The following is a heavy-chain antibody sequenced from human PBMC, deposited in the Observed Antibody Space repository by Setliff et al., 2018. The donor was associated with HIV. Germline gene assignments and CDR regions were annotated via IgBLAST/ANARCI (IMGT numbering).Heavy chain of an antibody. D-gene: IGHD1-26*01. CDR1: GYTLTKLS. J-gene: IGHJ4*02. CDR2: FDPELGET. CDR3: AIDNRGGVGAPYYFDY. Sequence: ASVKVSCKVSGYTLTKLSMHWVRQAPGKGLEWMGGFDPELGETFFAQRFQGRITMTGDTSADTAYMELRSLRSDDTATCYCAIDNRGGVGAPYYFDYWGQGARVTVSS. V-gene: IGHV1-24*01.